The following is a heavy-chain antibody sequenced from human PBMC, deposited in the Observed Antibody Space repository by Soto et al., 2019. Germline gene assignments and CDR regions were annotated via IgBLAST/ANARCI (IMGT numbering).Heavy chain of an antibody. D-gene: IGHD6-19*01. J-gene: IGHJ4*02. CDR2: IYYSGST. CDR1: GGSVSSGSYY. CDR3: ARIIIAVAGTFDY. Sequence: SETLSLTCTVSGGSVSSGSYYWSWIRQPPGKGLEWIGYIYYSGSTNYNPSLKSRVTISVDTSKNQFSLKLSSVTAADTAAYYCARIIIAVAGTFDYWGQGTLVTVSS. V-gene: IGHV4-61*01.